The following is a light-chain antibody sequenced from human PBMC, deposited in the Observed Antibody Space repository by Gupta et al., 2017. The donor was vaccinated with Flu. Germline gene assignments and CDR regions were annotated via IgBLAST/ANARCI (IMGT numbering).Light chain of an antibody. CDR3: AAWDDSLNGYV. V-gene: IGLV1-36*01. J-gene: IGLJ1*01. Sequence: QSVLTQPPSVSEAPRQRVTISCSGSSSNIGNNAVNWYQQLPGKAPKILIYSDDLLPSGVSDRFSGSQSGTSASLAISGLQSEDEADYYCAAWDDSLNGYVFGTGTKVTVL. CDR2: SDD. CDR1: SSNIGNNA.